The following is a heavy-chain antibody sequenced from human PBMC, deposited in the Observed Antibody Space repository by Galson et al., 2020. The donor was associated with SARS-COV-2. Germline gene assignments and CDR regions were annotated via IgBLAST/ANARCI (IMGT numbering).Heavy chain of an antibody. CDR1: GGSISSSSYY. Sequence: SETLSLTCTVSGGSISSSSYYWGWIRQPPGKGLEWIGSIYYSGSTYYNPSLKSRVTISVDTSKNQFSLKLSSVTAADTAVYYCARLGLWEDYYSSGSYYTIDSWGQGTLVTVSS. J-gene: IGHJ4*02. CDR2: IYYSGST. D-gene: IGHD3-10*01. CDR3: ARLGLWEDYYSSGSYYTIDS. V-gene: IGHV4-39*01.